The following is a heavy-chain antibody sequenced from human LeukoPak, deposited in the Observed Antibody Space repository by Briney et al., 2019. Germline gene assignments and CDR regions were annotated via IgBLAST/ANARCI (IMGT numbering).Heavy chain of an antibody. V-gene: IGHV3-23*01. CDR1: GFTLSSYA. CDR2: ISDSGNT. D-gene: IGHD2-21*01. J-gene: IGHJ4*02. Sequence: GGSLRLSCAASGFTLSSYAMSWVRQAPGKGLEWVSAISDSGNTYHADSVKGRFTISRDSSKNTLFLPMNRLRPEDAAVYYCAKAPVTTCRGAYCYPFDYWGQGTLVTVSS. CDR3: AKAPVTTCRGAYCYPFDY.